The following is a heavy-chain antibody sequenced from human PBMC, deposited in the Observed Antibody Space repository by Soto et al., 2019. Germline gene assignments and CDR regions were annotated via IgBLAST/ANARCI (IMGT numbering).Heavy chain of an antibody. J-gene: IGHJ5*02. CDR3: ARGGYSYGPKENWFDP. Sequence: SETLSLTCTFSGGSISRGDYYWSWIRQPPGKGLEWIGYIYYSGSTYYNPSLKSRVTISVDTSKNQFSLKLSSVTAADTAVYYCARGGYSYGPKENWFDPWGQGTLVTVSS. V-gene: IGHV4-30-4*01. CDR1: GGSISRGDYY. D-gene: IGHD5-18*01. CDR2: IYYSGST.